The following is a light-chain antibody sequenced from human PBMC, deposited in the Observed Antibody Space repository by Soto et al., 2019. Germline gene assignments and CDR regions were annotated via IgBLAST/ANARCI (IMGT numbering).Light chain of an antibody. Sequence: DIQMTQSPSSLSASVGDRVVITCRASQSIGTYFNWYQQKPGQAPKLLIYAASKLQSGVPSRFRGSGSGTDFTLSIHSLQPEDFATYYCQQSFDTPYTFGQGTNLE. CDR1: QSIGTY. CDR2: AAS. J-gene: IGKJ2*01. CDR3: QQSFDTPYT. V-gene: IGKV1-39*01.